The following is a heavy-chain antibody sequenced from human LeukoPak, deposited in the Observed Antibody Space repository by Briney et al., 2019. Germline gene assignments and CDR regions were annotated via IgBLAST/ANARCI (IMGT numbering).Heavy chain of an antibody. CDR3: ARDGFYYDSSGYKDDAFDI. CDR1: GFTFSSYE. CDR2: ISSSGGTM. V-gene: IGHV3-48*03. J-gene: IGHJ3*02. D-gene: IGHD3-22*01. Sequence: GGSLRLSCAASGFTFSSYEMNWVRQAPGKGLEWVSYISSSGGTMYYADSVKGRFTISRDSAKKSLYLQMNSLRADDTAVYYCARDGFYYDSSGYKDDAFDIWGQGTMVTVSS.